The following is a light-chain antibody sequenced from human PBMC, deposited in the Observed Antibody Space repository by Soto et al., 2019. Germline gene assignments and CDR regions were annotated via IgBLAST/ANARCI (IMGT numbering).Light chain of an antibody. Sequence: DIQMTQSPSSVSASIGDTVTITCRASQDINVYLNWYQQKPGEVPKLLIYSASTLHSGVPSRFTASGSETDFTLTIRSLQPEDFALYYCQQTYRIPPTFGQGTRLDIK. CDR3: QQTYRIPPT. V-gene: IGKV1-39*01. CDR2: SAS. CDR1: QDINVY. J-gene: IGKJ5*01.